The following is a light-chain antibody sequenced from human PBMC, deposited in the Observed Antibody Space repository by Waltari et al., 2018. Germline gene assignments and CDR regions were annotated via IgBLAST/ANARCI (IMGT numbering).Light chain of an antibody. V-gene: IGLV1-44*01. CDR2: GNN. CDR3: AAWEDRLNGWV. CDR1: SPNIGSNI. Sequence: QSVLTQPPSASGTPGQRVTIPCSGSSPNIGSNIVNWYQPLPGTAPKLLIYGNNKRPSGISDRFSGSKSGTSASLAISGLQSEDEADYFCAAWEDRLNGWVFGGGTKLTVL. J-gene: IGLJ3*02.